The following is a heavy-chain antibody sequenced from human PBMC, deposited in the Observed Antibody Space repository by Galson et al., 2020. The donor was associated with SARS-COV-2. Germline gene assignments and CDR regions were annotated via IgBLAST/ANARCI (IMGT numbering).Heavy chain of an antibody. D-gene: IGHD3-3*01. CDR1: GFTFDDYA. CDR2: ISWDGGST. V-gene: IGHV3-43D*04. J-gene: IGHJ5*02. Sequence: GESLKISCAASGFTFDDYAMHWVRQAPGKGLEWVSLISWDGGSTYYADSVKGRFTISRDNSKNSLYLQMNSLRAEDTALYYCAKDISRYDFWSGYHPWGQGTLVTVSS. CDR3: AKDISRYDFWSGYHP.